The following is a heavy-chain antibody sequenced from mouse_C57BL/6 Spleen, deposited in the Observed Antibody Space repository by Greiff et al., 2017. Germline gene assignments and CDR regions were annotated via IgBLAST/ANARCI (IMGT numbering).Heavy chain of an antibody. Sequence: VKLMESGPGLVAPSQSLSITCTVSGFSLTSYAISWVRQPPGKGLEWLGVIWTGGGTNYNSALKYRLSIRKDNSKSQVFIKMNSLQTDDTARYYCARNSPPVVAEAMEYWGKGTSVTVAS. CDR1: GFSLTSYA. V-gene: IGHV2-9-1*01. D-gene: IGHD1-1*01. CDR3: ARNSPPVVAEAMEY. J-gene: IGHJ4*01. CDR2: IWTGGGT.